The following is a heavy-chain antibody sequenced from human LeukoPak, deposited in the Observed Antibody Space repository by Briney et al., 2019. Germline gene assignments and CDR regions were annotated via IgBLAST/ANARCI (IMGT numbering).Heavy chain of an antibody. D-gene: IGHD1-1*01. CDR1: GGTFSSYA. CDR3: ARQERQAFDY. J-gene: IGHJ4*02. V-gene: IGHV1-18*01. CDR2: ISPYSGNT. Sequence: ASVKVSCKASGGTFSSYAIIWVRQAPGQGLEWMGWISPYSGNTNYAQKLQGRVTMTTDTSTSTAYMELRSLRSDDTAVYYCARQERQAFDYWGQGTLVTVSS.